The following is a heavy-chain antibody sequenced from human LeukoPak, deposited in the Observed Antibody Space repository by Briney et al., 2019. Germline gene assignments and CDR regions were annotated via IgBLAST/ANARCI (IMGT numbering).Heavy chain of an antibody. Sequence: GGSLRLSCAASGFTFSSYSMNWVRQAPGKGLEWVSAISGSGGSTYYADSVKGRFTISRDNSKNTLYLQMNSLRAEDTAVYYCAKDPHYYDSSGQNYWGQGTLVTVSS. CDR3: AKDPHYYDSSGQNY. CDR2: ISGSGGST. V-gene: IGHV3-23*01. CDR1: GFTFSSYS. D-gene: IGHD3-22*01. J-gene: IGHJ4*02.